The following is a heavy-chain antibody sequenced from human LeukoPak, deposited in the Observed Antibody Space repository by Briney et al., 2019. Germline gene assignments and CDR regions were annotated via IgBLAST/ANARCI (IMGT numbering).Heavy chain of an antibody. CDR1: GFTFSSYG. D-gene: IGHD6-19*01. Sequence: GGSLRLSCAASGFTFSSYGMNWVRQAPGKGLEWVSSISSSSSYIYYADSVKGRFTISRDNAKNSLYLQMNSLRAEDTAVYYCARSRADIAVAGTTPFDYWGQGTLVTVSS. CDR2: ISSSSSYI. V-gene: IGHV3-21*01. CDR3: ARSRADIAVAGTTPFDY. J-gene: IGHJ4*02.